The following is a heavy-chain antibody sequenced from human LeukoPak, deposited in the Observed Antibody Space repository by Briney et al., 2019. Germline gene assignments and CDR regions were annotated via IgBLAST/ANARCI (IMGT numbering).Heavy chain of an antibody. J-gene: IGHJ4*02. CDR1: GFTFDDYA. D-gene: IGHD3-10*01. V-gene: IGHV3-43*02. CDR2: ISGDGGST. CDR3: AKDIRGRLLWFGELFSYYFDY. Sequence: GGSLRLSCAASGFTFDDYAMHWVRQAPGKGLEGVSLISGDGGSTYYADSVKGRFAISRDNSKNSLYLQMNSLRTEDTALYYCAKDIRGRLLWFGELFSYYFDYWGQGTLVTVSS.